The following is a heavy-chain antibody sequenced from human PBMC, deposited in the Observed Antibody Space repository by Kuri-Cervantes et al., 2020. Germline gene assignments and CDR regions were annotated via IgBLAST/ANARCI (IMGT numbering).Heavy chain of an antibody. CDR2: IKQDGSGK. CDR1: GFTFSSYW. Sequence: GESLKISCAASGFTFSSYWMSWVRQAPGKGLEWVANIKQDGSGKYYVDSVKGRFTISRDNAKNSLYLQMNSLRAEDTAVYYCARVLYDFWSGYHFDYWGQGTLVTVSS. CDR3: ARVLYDFWSGYHFDY. J-gene: IGHJ4*02. V-gene: IGHV3-7*01. D-gene: IGHD3-3*01.